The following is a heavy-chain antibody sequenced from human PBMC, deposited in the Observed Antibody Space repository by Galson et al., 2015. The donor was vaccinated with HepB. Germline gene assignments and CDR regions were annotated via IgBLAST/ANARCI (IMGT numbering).Heavy chain of an antibody. D-gene: IGHD2-2*01. Sequence: SVKVSCKASGYTFTSYGISWVRQAPGQGLEWMGWISAYNGNTNYAQKLQGRVTMTTDTSTSTAYMDLRSLRSDETAVYYCARGGFVVVPAAMDYWGQGTLVTVSS. CDR3: ARGGFVVVPAAMDY. J-gene: IGHJ4*02. V-gene: IGHV1-18*01. CDR1: GYTFTSYG. CDR2: ISAYNGNT.